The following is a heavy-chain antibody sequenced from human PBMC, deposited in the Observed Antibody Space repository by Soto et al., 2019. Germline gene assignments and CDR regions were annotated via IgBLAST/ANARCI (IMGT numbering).Heavy chain of an antibody. CDR1: GFTFSNYC. CDR2: INNSGGRT. V-gene: IGHV3-23*01. J-gene: IGHJ5*02. CDR3: ARDSRIVARPAMGSVGFDP. Sequence: GGSLRLSCAASGFTFSNYCMNWVRQAPGKGLEWVSGINNSGGRTYYADSVKGRFTISRDNSKNTLYLQMNSLRAEDTAVYYCARDSRIVARPAMGSVGFDPWGQGTLVTVS. D-gene: IGHD2-2*01.